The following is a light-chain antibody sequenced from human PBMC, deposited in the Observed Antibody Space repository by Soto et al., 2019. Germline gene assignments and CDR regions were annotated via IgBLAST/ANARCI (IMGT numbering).Light chain of an antibody. CDR1: TSNVGSNL. CDR3: CSYASSSSYV. Sequence: QSALAQPPSASGTPGQRVTISCSGSTSNVGSNLASWYQQLPGSAPKLLIYEGTQRPSGVSSRFSGFKSGNTASLTISGLQAEDEADYYCCSYASSSSYVFGTGTKLTVL. J-gene: IGLJ1*01. V-gene: IGLV2-23*01. CDR2: EGT.